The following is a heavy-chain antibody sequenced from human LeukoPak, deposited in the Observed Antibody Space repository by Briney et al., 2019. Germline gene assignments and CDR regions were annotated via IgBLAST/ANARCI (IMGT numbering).Heavy chain of an antibody. CDR1: GDSISSTSYY. D-gene: IGHD3-9*01. Sequence: PSETLSLTCTVSGDSISSTSYYWGWIRQPPGKGLEWIGSIYYSGSTYYNPSLKSRVTISIDTSKSQFSLKLSSVTAADTAVYYCARVAILTGYYLKKYYYGMDVWGQGTTVTVSS. V-gene: IGHV4-39*07. CDR3: ARVAILTGYYLKKYYYGMDV. J-gene: IGHJ6*02. CDR2: IYYSGST.